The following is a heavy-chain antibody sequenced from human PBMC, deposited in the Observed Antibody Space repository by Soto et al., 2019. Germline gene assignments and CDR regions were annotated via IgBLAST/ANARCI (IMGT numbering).Heavy chain of an antibody. D-gene: IGHD6-13*01. CDR2: IKSTVDGGTT. J-gene: IGHJ6*02. Sequence: EVQLVESGGGLVKSGGSLRLSCAASGFTFNNAWMSWVRQAPGKGLEWVGRIKSTVDGGTTDYAAPVKGRFTISRDDSRNTLDLQMISMITEDTGVYYCTVSRWAAGPYYYYYGMDVWGQGATVTVSS. CDR3: TVSRWAAGPYYYYYGMDV. V-gene: IGHV3-15*01. CDR1: GFTFNNAW.